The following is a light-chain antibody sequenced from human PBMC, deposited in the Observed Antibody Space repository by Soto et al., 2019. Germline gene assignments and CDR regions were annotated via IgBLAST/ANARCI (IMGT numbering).Light chain of an antibody. CDR3: SSHAGSKRV. CDR2: EVN. V-gene: IGLV2-8*01. CDR1: SSDVGGYNY. Sequence: QFALTQSPSTSWTPVQAVTISCTGTSSDVGGYNYVSWYQQHPGKAPKLMIYEVNKRPSGVPDRFSGSKSGNTVSLTVSGLQAEDEGDYYCSSHAGSKRVFGTGTKVTVL. J-gene: IGLJ1*01.